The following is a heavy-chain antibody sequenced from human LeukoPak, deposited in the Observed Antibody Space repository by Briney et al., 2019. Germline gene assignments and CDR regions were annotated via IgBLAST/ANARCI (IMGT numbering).Heavy chain of an antibody. D-gene: IGHD3-10*01. Sequence: GGSLRLSCAASGFQFSRNGMHLVRQAPGKGLEWVALIRYDGSNKFYVDSVRGRFTISRDNSKNTLNLQMNSLRIEDTAVYYCARDFDDVNGNYYYIPDYWGQGMLVTVSS. CDR3: ARDFDDVNGNYYYIPDY. J-gene: IGHJ4*02. CDR2: IRYDGSNK. CDR1: GFQFSRNG. V-gene: IGHV3-30*02.